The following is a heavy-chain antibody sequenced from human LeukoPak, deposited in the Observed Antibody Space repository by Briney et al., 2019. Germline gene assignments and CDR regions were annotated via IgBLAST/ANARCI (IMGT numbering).Heavy chain of an antibody. J-gene: IGHJ4*02. Sequence: GGSLSLSCVASGFTFSSYSMKWVRQAPGKGLEWVSAISGSGGSTYYADSVKGRFTISRDNSKNTLYLQMNSLRAEDTAVYYCAKGTTVGHFDYWGQGTLVTVSS. D-gene: IGHD1/OR15-1a*01. CDR3: AKGTTVGHFDY. CDR2: ISGSGGST. V-gene: IGHV3-23*01. CDR1: GFTFSSYS.